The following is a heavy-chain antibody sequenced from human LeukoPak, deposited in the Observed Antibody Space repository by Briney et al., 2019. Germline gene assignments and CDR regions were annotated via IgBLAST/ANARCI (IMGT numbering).Heavy chain of an antibody. Sequence: ASVKVSCKVSGYTLTELSMHWVRQAPGKGLEWMGGFDPEDGETIYAQKFQGRVTMTEDTSTDTAYMELSSLRSEDTAVYYCATTWGLRYFDSLCFQHWGQGTLVTVSA. V-gene: IGHV1-24*01. D-gene: IGHD3-9*01. J-gene: IGHJ1*01. CDR3: ATTWGLRYFDSLCFQH. CDR1: GYTLTELS. CDR2: FDPEDGET.